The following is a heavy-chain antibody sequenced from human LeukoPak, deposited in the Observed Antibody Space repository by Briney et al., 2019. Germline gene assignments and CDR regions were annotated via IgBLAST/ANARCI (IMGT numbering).Heavy chain of an antibody. CDR2: IYYSGST. CDR3: ARDYTIDDILTGYRYNWFDP. J-gene: IGHJ5*02. CDR1: GGSISSYY. D-gene: IGHD3-9*01. Sequence: SETLSLTCTVSGGSISSYYWSWIRQPPGKGLEWMGYIYYSGSTNYNPSLKSRVTISVDTSKNQFSLKLSSVTAADTAVYYCARDYTIDDILTGYRYNWFDPWGQGTLVTVSS. V-gene: IGHV4-59*01.